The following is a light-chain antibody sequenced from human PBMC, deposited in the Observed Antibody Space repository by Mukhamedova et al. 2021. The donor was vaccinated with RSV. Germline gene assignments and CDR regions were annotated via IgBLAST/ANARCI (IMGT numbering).Light chain of an antibody. V-gene: IGLV2-14*01. Sequence: SGVSDRYSGSKSGNTASLTISGVQAEDEADYYCSSRTTSRTLVFGGGTKLTVL. J-gene: IGLJ2*01. CDR3: SSRTTSRTLV.